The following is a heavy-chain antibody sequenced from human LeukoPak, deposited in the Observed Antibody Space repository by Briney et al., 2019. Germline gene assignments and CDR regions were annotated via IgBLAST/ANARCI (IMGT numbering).Heavy chain of an antibody. Sequence: ASVKVSCKASGYTFTSYYMHRVRQAPGQGLEWMGIINPSGGSTSYAQKFQGRVTMTRDTSTSTVYMELSSLRSEDTAVYYCARATVVVPAAMTPLYDYWGQGTLVTVSS. CDR1: GYTFTSYY. D-gene: IGHD2-2*01. CDR3: ARATVVVPAAMTPLYDY. CDR2: INPSGGST. J-gene: IGHJ4*02. V-gene: IGHV1-46*01.